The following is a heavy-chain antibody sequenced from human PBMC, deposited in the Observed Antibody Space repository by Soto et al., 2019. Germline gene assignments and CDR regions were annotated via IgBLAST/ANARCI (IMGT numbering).Heavy chain of an antibody. D-gene: IGHD5-12*01. CDR1: GFTFSSYA. CDR3: AKGLRGASSRYTSGYDSRPFYYYGMDV. CDR2: ISGSGGST. J-gene: IGHJ6*02. V-gene: IGHV3-23*01. Sequence: HPGGSLRLSCAASGFTFSSYAMSWVRQAPGKGLEWVSAISGSGGSTYYADSVKGRFTISRDNSKNTLYLQMNSLRAEDTAVYYCAKGLRGASSRYTSGYDSRPFYYYGMDVWGQGTTVTVSS.